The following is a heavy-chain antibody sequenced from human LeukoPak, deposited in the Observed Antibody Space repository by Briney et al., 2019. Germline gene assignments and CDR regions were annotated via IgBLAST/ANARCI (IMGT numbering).Heavy chain of an antibody. D-gene: IGHD3-22*01. CDR3: AREVSEGFDF. CDR1: GFTFSGYS. Sequence: PGGSLRLSCTASGFTFSGYSMNWIRQAPGEGLEWVSSFGTRSTSIYHAGSVKGRFAISRDNAKNSLYLQMNSLRAEGTALYYCAREVSEGFDFWGQGTLVTVSS. V-gene: IGHV3-21*01. J-gene: IGHJ4*02. CDR2: FGTRSTSI.